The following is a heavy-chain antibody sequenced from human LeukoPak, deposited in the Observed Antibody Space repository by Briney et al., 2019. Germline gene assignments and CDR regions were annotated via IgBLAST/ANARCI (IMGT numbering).Heavy chain of an antibody. CDR1: GGSISSGSYY. CDR2: IYTSGST. Sequence: PSETLSLTCTVSGGSISSGSYYWSWIRQPAGKGLEWIGRIYTSGSTNYNPSLKSRVTISVDTSKNQFSLKLSSVTAADTAVYYCAREWGAWGQGTLVTVSS. CDR3: AREWGA. D-gene: IGHD3-10*01. J-gene: IGHJ5*02. V-gene: IGHV4-61*02.